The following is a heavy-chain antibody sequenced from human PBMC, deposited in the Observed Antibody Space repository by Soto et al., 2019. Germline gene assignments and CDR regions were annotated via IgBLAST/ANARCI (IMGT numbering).Heavy chain of an antibody. CDR1: GYTFTGYY. CDR2: INPNSGGT. V-gene: IGHV1-2*02. Sequence: VKVSCKASGYTFTGYYIHWVRQAPGQGLEWMGWINPNSGGTNYAQKFQGRVTMTRDTSISTAYMELSRLRSDDTAVYYCARDERSWYDVYFQHWGQGTLVTVSS. D-gene: IGHD6-13*01. J-gene: IGHJ1*01. CDR3: ARDERSWYDVYFQH.